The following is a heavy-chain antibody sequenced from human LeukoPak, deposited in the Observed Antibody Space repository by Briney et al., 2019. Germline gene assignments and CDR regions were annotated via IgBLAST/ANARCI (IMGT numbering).Heavy chain of an antibody. D-gene: IGHD2-2*01. Sequence: GGSLRLSCAASGFTFSSYSMNWVRQAPGKGLEWVSSISSSSSKIYYADSVKGRFTSPKDNAKNSLYLQMDSLRAEDTALYYGARGNRYCSSTSCYADWFDPWGQGTLVTVSS. CDR1: GFTFSSYS. V-gene: IGHV3-21*01. CDR2: ISSSSSKI. J-gene: IGHJ5*02. CDR3: ARGNRYCSSTSCYADWFDP.